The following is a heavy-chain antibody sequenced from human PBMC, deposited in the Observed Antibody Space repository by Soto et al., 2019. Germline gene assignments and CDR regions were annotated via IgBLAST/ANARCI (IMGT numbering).Heavy chain of an antibody. D-gene: IGHD1-20*01. J-gene: IGHJ3*02. Sequence: EVQLVESGGGLVQPGGSLRLSCAASGFTLSVYWMNWVRQAPGKGLEWVANIKQDGSERNYVDSVKGRFTISRDNAKNSLYLQMNSLGADDTAVYYCLITKSAFGICGQWTLVTVSS. V-gene: IGHV3-7*01. CDR1: GFTLSVYW. CDR3: LITKSAFGI. CDR2: IKQDGSER.